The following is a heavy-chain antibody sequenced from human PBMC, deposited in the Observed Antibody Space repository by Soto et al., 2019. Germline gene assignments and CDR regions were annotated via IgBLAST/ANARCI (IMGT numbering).Heavy chain of an antibody. CDR3: ARQEQWLHPLFDY. Sequence: QVQLVQSGAEVKKPGSSVKVSCKASGGTFSSYAISWVRQAPGQGLEWMGGIIPIFGTANYAQKFQGRVTITADEPTSTAYMELSSVRSEDTAVYYCARQEQWLHPLFDYWGQGTLVTVSS. J-gene: IGHJ4*02. CDR1: GGTFSSYA. CDR2: IIPIFGTA. D-gene: IGHD6-19*01. V-gene: IGHV1-69*01.